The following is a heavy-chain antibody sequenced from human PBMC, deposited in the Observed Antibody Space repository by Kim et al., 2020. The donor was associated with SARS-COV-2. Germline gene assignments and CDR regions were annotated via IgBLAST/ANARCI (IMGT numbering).Heavy chain of an antibody. D-gene: IGHD6-13*01. CDR3: ARDWGLGSSSSWYVCRYVGYYGMDF. V-gene: IGHV3-7*01. CDR2: IKQDGSEK. CDR1: GFTFSSYW. Sequence: GGSLRLSCAASGFTFSSYWMTWVRQAPGKGLEWVANIKQDGSEKYYVDSVKGRFTISRDNAKNSLYLQMNSLRAEDTAVYYCARDWGLGSSSSWYVCRYVGYYGMDFWGQGTTVTVSS. J-gene: IGHJ6*02.